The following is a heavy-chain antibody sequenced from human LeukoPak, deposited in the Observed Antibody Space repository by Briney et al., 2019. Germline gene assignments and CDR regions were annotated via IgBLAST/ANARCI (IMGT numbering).Heavy chain of an antibody. V-gene: IGHV4-39*01. CDR3: ARLIYGSGSYPLYDY. J-gene: IGHJ4*02. CDR1: GASISSSSYY. D-gene: IGHD3-10*01. Sequence: KSSETLSLTCTVSGASISSSSYYWDWIRQPPGKGLEWIGSIYYSGSTYYNPSLKSRVTISVDTSKNQFSLKLTSVTAADTAVYYCARLIYGSGSYPLYDYWGQGTLVTVSS. CDR2: IYYSGST.